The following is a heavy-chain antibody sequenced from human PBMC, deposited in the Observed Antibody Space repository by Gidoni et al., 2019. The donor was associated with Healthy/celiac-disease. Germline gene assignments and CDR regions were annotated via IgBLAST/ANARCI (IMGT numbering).Heavy chain of an antibody. CDR2: ISSSSSYI. J-gene: IGHJ4*02. V-gene: IGHV3-21*01. D-gene: IGHD3-10*01. CDR3: ARAASAGTDY. CDR1: GFTFSSYS. Sequence: EVQLVESGGGLVKPGGSLRLYCAASGFTFSSYSMNWVRQAPGKGLEWVSSISSSSSYIYYADSVKGRFTISRDNAKNSLYLQMNSLRAEDTAVYYCARAASAGTDYWGQGTLVTVSS.